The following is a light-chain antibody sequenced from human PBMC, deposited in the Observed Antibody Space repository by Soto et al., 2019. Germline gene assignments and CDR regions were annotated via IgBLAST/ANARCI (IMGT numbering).Light chain of an antibody. V-gene: IGLV2-14*01. CDR3: SSYTISSTLVV. J-gene: IGLJ2*01. CDR2: EVT. CDR1: SSDVGGYNY. Sequence: QSALTQPASVSGSPGQSITISCTGTSSDVGGYNYVSWYQQHPGKAPKLMIYEVTSRPSGVSNRFSGSRSGNTASLTISGLQAEDEADYYCSSYTISSTLVVFGGGTKVTVL.